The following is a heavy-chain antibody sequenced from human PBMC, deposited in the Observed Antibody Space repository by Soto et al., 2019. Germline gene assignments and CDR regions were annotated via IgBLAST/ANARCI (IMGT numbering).Heavy chain of an antibody. J-gene: IGHJ6*02. CDR2: INPSGGST. Sequence: VASVKVSCKASGYTFTSYYMHWVRQAPGQGLEWMGIINPSGGSTSYAQKFQGRVTMTRDTSTSTVYMELSSLRSEDTAVYYCATEYCGGDCSPSAGYYYYYGMDVWGQGTTVTVSS. D-gene: IGHD2-21*02. CDR3: ATEYCGGDCSPSAGYYYYYGMDV. CDR1: GYTFTSYY. V-gene: IGHV1-46*01.